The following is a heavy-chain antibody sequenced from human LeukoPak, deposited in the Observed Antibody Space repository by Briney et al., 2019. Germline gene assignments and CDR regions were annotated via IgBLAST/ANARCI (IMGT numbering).Heavy chain of an antibody. CDR3: ARDFRGSVDAFDI. CDR2: IYYSGRT. Sequence: SETLSLTCTVSGGSISSSSYYWNWMRQPPGKGLEWIGYIYYSGRTNYNPSLKSRVSISVDTSKNQFSLKLSSVTAADTAVYYCARDFRGSVDAFDIWGQGTMVAVSS. V-gene: IGHV4-61*01. CDR1: GGSISSSSYY. J-gene: IGHJ3*02.